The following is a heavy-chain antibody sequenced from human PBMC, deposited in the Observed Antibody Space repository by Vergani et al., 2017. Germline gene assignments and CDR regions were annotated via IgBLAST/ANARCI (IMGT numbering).Heavy chain of an antibody. J-gene: IGHJ5*02. CDR1: GGSFSGYY. D-gene: IGHD6-19*01. Sequence: QVQLQQWGAGLLKPSETLSLTCAVYGGSFSGYYWSWIRQPPGKGLEWIGEINHSGSTNYNPSLKSRVTISVDTSKNQFSLKLSSVTAADTAVYYCARTHPLRSGRSKMHTWFDPWGQGTLVTVSS. CDR2: INHSGST. V-gene: IGHV4-34*01. CDR3: ARTHPLRSGRSKMHTWFDP.